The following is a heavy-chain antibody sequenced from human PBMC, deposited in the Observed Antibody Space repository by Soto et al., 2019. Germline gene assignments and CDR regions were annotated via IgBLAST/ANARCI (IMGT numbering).Heavy chain of an antibody. CDR2: IYYSGST. CDR3: ARQEDSGTSYRAYYFDY. D-gene: IGHD1-26*01. Sequence: SETLSLTCTVSGDSISRGFYYWSWIRQPPGKGLEWIGSIYYSGSTYYSPSLKSRVTISVDTSKNQFSLNLTSVTAANTAVYFCARQEDSGTSYRAYYFDYWGRGTLVTSPQ. V-gene: IGHV4-39*01. CDR1: GDSISRGFYY. J-gene: IGHJ4*02.